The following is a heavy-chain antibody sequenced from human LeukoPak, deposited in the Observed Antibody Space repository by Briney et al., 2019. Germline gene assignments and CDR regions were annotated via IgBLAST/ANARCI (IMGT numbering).Heavy chain of an antibody. Sequence: SETLSLTCAVSGYSISSGYYWGWIRQPPGKGLEWIGSIYHSGSTYYNPSLKSRVTISVDTSKNQFSLKLSSVTAADTAVYYCARHPTTAGRNYYYYYMDVWGKGTTVTVSS. J-gene: IGHJ6*03. CDR3: ARHPTTAGRNYYYYYMDV. CDR1: GYSISSGYY. D-gene: IGHD1-14*01. V-gene: IGHV4-38-2*01. CDR2: IYHSGST.